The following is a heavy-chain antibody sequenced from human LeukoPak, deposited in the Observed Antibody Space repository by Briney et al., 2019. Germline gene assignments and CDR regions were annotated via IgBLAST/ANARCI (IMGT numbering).Heavy chain of an antibody. D-gene: IGHD5-12*01. CDR3: AKGYSGYDFSDY. CDR1: GFTFTNYA. CDR2: ISGSGGKT. J-gene: IGHJ4*02. V-gene: IGHV3-23*01. Sequence: GGSLRLSCAASGFTFTNYAMSWVRQAPGKGLEWVSGISGSGGKTYYADSVKGRFTISRDNSKNTLYLQMNSLRAEDTAVYYCAKGYSGYDFSDYWGQGTLVTVSS.